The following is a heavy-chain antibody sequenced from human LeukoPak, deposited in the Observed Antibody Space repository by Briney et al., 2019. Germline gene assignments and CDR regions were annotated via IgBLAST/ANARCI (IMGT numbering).Heavy chain of an antibody. CDR3: ARQELSGSDYFDY. V-gene: IGHV4-38-2*02. Sequence: SETLSLTCTVSGYSISSAYYWGWIRQPPGKGLEWIGSIYHSGSTYHNPSLKSRVNISVDTSKNQFSLKLSSVTAADTAVYYCARQELSGSDYFDYWGQGTLVTVSS. CDR1: GYSISSAYY. D-gene: IGHD3-10*01. J-gene: IGHJ4*02. CDR2: IYHSGST.